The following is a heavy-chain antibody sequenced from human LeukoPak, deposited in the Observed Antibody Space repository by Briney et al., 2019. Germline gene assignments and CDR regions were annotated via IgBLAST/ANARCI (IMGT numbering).Heavy chain of an antibody. J-gene: IGHJ4*02. CDR3: ARAGGSVGWYGTIDS. CDR2: LYTSGTT. CDR1: VGPISSGSYY. Sequence: SETLSLTCTVSVGPISSGSYYWTWIRQPAGKGLEWIGHLYTSGTTHYNPSLQSRVTISADTSKHQFSLRLTSVTAADTAVYYCARAGGSVGWYGTIDSWGQGTLVTVSS. D-gene: IGHD6-19*01. V-gene: IGHV4-61*09.